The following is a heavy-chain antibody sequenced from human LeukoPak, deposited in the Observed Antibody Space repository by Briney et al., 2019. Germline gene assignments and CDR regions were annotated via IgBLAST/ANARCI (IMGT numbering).Heavy chain of an antibody. CDR2: ISAYNGNT. Sequence: ASVKVSCKASGYTFTSYGISWVRQAPGQGLEWMGWISAYNGNTNYAQKLQGRVTMTTDPSASTAYMELRRLRSDDTAVNYCARDLPYYYGSGSPMDGMDVWGQGTTVTVSS. J-gene: IGHJ6*02. CDR1: GYTFTSYG. CDR3: ARDLPYYYGSGSPMDGMDV. D-gene: IGHD3-10*01. V-gene: IGHV1-18*01.